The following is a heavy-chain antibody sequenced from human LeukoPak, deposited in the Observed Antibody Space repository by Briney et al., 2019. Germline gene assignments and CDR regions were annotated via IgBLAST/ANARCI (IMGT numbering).Heavy chain of an antibody. CDR2: INHSGST. V-gene: IGHV4-34*01. J-gene: IGHJ4*02. Sequence: SETLSLTCAAYGGSFSGYYWSWIRQPPGKGLEWIGEINHSGSTNYNPSLKSRVTISVGTSKNQFSLKLSSVTAADTAVYYCAREVLDYWGQGTLVTVSS. CDR3: AREVLDY. CDR1: GGSFSGYY.